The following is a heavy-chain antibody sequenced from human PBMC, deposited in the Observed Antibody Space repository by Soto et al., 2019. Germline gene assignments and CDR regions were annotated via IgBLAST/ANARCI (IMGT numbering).Heavy chain of an antibody. CDR2: MNPNSGNT. Sequence: ASVKVSCKASGGTFSSYDINWVRQATGQGLEWMGWMNPNSGNTGYAQKFQGRVTMTRNTSISTAYMELSSLRSEDTAVYYCARAQRDYDFWSGYSQDYYYYGTDVWGQGTTVTVSS. CDR3: ARAQRDYDFWSGYSQDYYYYGTDV. V-gene: IGHV1-8*02. CDR1: GGTFSSYD. D-gene: IGHD3-3*01. J-gene: IGHJ6*02.